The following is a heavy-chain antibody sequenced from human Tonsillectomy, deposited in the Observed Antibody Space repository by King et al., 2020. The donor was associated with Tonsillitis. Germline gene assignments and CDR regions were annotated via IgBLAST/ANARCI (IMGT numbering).Heavy chain of an antibody. Sequence: QVQLQESGPGLVKPSETLSLTCTVSGGSISSYYWSWIRQPPGKGLGWVGYISYSGSSNYNPSLKSRVTISVDTSKNQFSLKLSSVTAADTAVYYCARARFGYYMDVWGKGTTVTVAS. V-gene: IGHV4-59*01. CDR3: ARARFGYYMDV. CDR1: GGSISSYY. CDR2: ISYSGSS. D-gene: IGHD3-10*01. J-gene: IGHJ6*03.